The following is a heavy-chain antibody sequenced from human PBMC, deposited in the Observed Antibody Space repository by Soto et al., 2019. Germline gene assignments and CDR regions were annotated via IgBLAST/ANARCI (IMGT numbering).Heavy chain of an antibody. V-gene: IGHV4-34*01. J-gene: IGHJ5*02. D-gene: IGHD3-3*01. CDR2: INHSGST. CDR1: GGSFSCYY. CDR3: ARGFXHYYDFWSGYYKGWFDP. Sequence: SETLSLTCAVYGGSFSCYYWSWIRQPPGKGLEWIGEINHSGSTNYNPSLKRRVTISVDTSKNQFSLKLSSVTAADTAVYYCARGFXHYYDFWSGYYKGWFDPWGQGTLVTVSS.